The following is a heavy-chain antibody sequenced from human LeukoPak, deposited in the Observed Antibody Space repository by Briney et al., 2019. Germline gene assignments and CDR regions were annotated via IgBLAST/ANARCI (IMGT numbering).Heavy chain of an antibody. V-gene: IGHV3-7*01. J-gene: IGHJ4*02. CDR2: IRNDGSEK. D-gene: IGHD6-13*01. CDR1: GFAFSNYW. Sequence: GGSLRLSCAASGFAFSNYWMSWVRQPPGKGVEWVANIRNDGSEKYYVDSVKGRFTISRDNAKNSLYLQMSSLRAEDTAVYYCARVGAAEGTLEDYWGQGTLVTVSS. CDR3: ARVGAAEGTLEDY.